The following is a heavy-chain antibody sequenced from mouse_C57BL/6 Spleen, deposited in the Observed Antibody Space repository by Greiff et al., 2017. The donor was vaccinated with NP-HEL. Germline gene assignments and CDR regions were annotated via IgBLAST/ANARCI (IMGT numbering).Heavy chain of an antibody. Sequence: EVKLVESGGGLVQPGGSLKLSCAASGFTFSDYYMYWVRQTPEKRLEWVAYISNGGGSTYYPDTVKGRFTISSDNAKNTLYLQMSRLKSEDTAMYYCARQDLSIVTLDYWGQGTTLTVSS. D-gene: IGHD2-5*01. CDR2: ISNGGGST. V-gene: IGHV5-12*01. CDR3: ARQDLSIVTLDY. J-gene: IGHJ2*01. CDR1: GFTFSDYY.